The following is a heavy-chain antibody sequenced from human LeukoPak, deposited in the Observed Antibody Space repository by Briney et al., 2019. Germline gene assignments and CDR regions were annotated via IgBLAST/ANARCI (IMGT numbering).Heavy chain of an antibody. J-gene: IGHJ4*02. D-gene: IGHD3-10*01. CDR2: ISSSSSTI. CDR1: GFTFSSYS. V-gene: IGHV3-48*04. Sequence: PGGSLRLSCAASGFTFSSYSMNWVRQAPGKGLEWVSYISSSSSTIYYADSVKGRFTTSRDNAKNSLYLQMNSLRAEDTAVYYCARDVGFGESPLYFDYWGQGTLVTVSS. CDR3: ARDVGFGESPLYFDY.